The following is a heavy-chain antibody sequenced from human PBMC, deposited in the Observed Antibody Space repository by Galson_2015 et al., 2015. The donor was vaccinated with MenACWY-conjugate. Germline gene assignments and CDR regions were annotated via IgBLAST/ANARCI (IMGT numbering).Heavy chain of an antibody. CDR2: ISGDSSTI. CDR3: ATSGTYLYLNY. D-gene: IGHD3-10*01. J-gene: IGHJ4*02. Sequence: SLRLSCAASGFTFNTYNMNWVRQAPGKGLEWVSYISGDSSTIYYADSVKGRFTISRDNARNSVHLQMTSLRAEDTAVYYCATSGTYLYLNYWGQGTLVSVSS. CDR1: GFTFNTYN. V-gene: IGHV3-48*01.